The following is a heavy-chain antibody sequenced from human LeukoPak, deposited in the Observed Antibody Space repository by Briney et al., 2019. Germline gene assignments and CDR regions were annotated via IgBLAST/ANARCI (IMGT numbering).Heavy chain of an antibody. Sequence: ASVKVSCKASGYIFTDYYMHWVRQAPGHGLEWMGIINPSGGSTTYAQMFQGRVTVTRDTSTSTVYMELSSLRSEDTAVYYCARDSDSSGYYFAFDIWGQGTMVTVSS. J-gene: IGHJ3*02. V-gene: IGHV1-46*01. CDR1: GYIFTDYY. D-gene: IGHD3-22*01. CDR2: INPSGGST. CDR3: ARDSDSSGYYFAFDI.